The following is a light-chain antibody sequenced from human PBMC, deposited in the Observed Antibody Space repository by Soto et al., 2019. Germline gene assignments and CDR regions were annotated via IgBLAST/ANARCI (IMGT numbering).Light chain of an antibody. Sequence: DFQMTQSPSSLSASVGDRVTITCRASQSISNYLSWYQQKPGEAPKVLIYGASSLQSGVPSRFSGSGSETDFTLTISSLQPEDFATYYCKQSYSTPWTFGQGTKVEIK. CDR3: KQSYSTPWT. V-gene: IGKV1-39*01. CDR2: GAS. CDR1: QSISNY. J-gene: IGKJ1*01.